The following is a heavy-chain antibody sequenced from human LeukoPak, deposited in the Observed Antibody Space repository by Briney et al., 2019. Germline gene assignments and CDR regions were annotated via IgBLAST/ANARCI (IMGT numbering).Heavy chain of an antibody. V-gene: IGHV3-7*05. Sequence: PGGSLRLFCGACGFTFSSYSMSWVRQAPGKGLEWVATINQDGSGRYYVDSVKGRFTISRDNTKNSLYLQMNSLRAEDTAVYYCSRGGNLFTDYWGQGTLVTVSS. CDR3: SRGGNLFTDY. D-gene: IGHD3-10*01. J-gene: IGHJ4*02. CDR2: INQDGSGR. CDR1: GFTFSSYS.